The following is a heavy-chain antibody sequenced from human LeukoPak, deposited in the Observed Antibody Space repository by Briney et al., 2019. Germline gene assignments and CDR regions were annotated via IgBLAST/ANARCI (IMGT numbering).Heavy chain of an antibody. CDR3: ARDYSSGRDF. Sequence: GGSLRLSCAAYGFTFSTKWMSWVRQAPGKGLEWVATINQDGSDQYYVDSVKGRFTISRDNAKNSLDLQMNSLRAEDTAVYYCARDYSSGRDFWGQGTLVTVSS. CDR2: INQDGSDQ. J-gene: IGHJ4*02. D-gene: IGHD3-22*01. CDR1: GFTFSTKW. V-gene: IGHV3-7*04.